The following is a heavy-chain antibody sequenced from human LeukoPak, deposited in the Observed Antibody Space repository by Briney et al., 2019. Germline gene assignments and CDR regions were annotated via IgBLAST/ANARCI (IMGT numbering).Heavy chain of an antibody. J-gene: IGHJ6*02. Sequence: GGSLRLSCAASGFTFSSYAMSWVRQAPGKGLEWVSSISDSGGSTYHADSVKGRFTISRDNSKNTLYLQMNSLRAEDTAVYYCARGDVDTAMGPYYYYYGMDVWGQGTTVTVSS. V-gene: IGHV3-23*01. D-gene: IGHD5-18*01. CDR3: ARGDVDTAMGPYYYYYGMDV. CDR2: ISDSGGST. CDR1: GFTFSSYA.